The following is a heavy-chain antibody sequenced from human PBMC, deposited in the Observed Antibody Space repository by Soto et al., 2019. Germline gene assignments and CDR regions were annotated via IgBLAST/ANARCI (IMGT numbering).Heavy chain of an antibody. Sequence: EVQVLESGGGLVQPGGSLRLSCAASGFTFSSYAMNWVRQAPGKGLEWVSVISGSRGSTYYADSVKGRFTISRDNSKNTLSLQMNSLRAEDTAVYYCARRSSGWYFDYWGQGTLVTVSS. CDR1: GFTFSSYA. V-gene: IGHV3-23*01. CDR2: ISGSRGST. D-gene: IGHD6-19*01. J-gene: IGHJ4*02. CDR3: ARRSSGWYFDY.